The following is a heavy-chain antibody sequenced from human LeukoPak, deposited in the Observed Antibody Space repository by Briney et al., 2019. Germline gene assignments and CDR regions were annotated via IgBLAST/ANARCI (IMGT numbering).Heavy chain of an antibody. V-gene: IGHV3-7*05. CDR2: IKHDGSEK. CDR3: TRDSQGSGIYSVDY. Sequence: GGSLRLSCAAPGFTLSSYWMSWVRQAPGKGLEWVANIKHDGSEKYYVDSVKGRFTISRDNAKNSLFLQMNSLRAEDTAVYWCTRDSQGSGIYSVDYWGQGTLVTVSS. D-gene: IGHD3-10*01. CDR1: GFTLSSYW. J-gene: IGHJ4*02.